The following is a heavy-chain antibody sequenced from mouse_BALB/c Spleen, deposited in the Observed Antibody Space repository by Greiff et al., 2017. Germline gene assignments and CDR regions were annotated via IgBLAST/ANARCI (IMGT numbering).Heavy chain of an antibody. CDR3: AREVEIYDGYYVGAMDY. CDR1: GYTFTSYW. D-gene: IGHD2-3*01. V-gene: IGHV1-87*01. CDR2: IYPGDGDT. J-gene: IGHJ4*01. Sequence: SGAELARPGASVKLSCKASGYTFTSYWMQWVKQRPGQGLEWIGAIYPGDGDTRYTQKFKGKATLTADKSSSTAYMQLSSLASEDSAVYYCAREVEIYDGYYVGAMDYWGQGTSVTVSS.